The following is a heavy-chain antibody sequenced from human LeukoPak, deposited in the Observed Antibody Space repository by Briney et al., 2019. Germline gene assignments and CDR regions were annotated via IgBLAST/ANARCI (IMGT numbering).Heavy chain of an antibody. CDR2: INPSGGST. Sequence: GASVTVSCTASGYTFTIYYMHWVRQAPGQGLEWMGIINPSGGSTSYAQKFQGRVTMTRDTSTSAVYMELSSLRAEDTAVYYCARERAVAGSGYYYYGMDVWGQGTTVTVSS. D-gene: IGHD6-19*01. J-gene: IGHJ6*02. CDR1: GYTFTIYY. V-gene: IGHV1-46*01. CDR3: ARERAVAGSGYYYYGMDV.